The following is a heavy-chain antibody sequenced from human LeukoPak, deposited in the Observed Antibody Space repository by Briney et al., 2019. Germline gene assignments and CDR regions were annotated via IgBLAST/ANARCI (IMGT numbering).Heavy chain of an antibody. Sequence: QSGGSLRLSCAASGNYWMHWVRQVPGKGLEWVSGISASGGSTYYADSVRGRFTISRDNSKNTLYVQMNSPRDEDTAVYYCAKDQRWESPHYLDSWGQGTLVTVSS. J-gene: IGHJ4*02. CDR1: GNYW. D-gene: IGHD1-26*01. V-gene: IGHV3-23*01. CDR2: ISASGGST. CDR3: AKDQRWESPHYLDS.